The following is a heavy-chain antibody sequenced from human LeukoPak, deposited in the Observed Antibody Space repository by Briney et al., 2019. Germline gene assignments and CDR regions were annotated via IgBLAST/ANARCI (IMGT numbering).Heavy chain of an antibody. V-gene: IGHV3-11*01. CDR1: GFTFSDYY. D-gene: IGHD2-15*01. Sequence: GGSLRLSCAASGFTFSDYYMSWVRQAPGKGLEWVPYISRSGSTIYYADSVKGRFTISRDNAKNSLYLQMNSLRAEDTAVYYCARVHRSGGSWGYWGQGTLVTVSS. CDR2: ISRSGSTI. CDR3: ARVHRSGGSWGY. J-gene: IGHJ4*02.